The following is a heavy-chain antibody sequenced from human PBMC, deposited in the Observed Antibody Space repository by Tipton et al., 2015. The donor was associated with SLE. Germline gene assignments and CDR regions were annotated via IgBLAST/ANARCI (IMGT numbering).Heavy chain of an antibody. CDR1: GGSISRYY. Sequence: TLSLTCTVSGGSISRYYWNWIRQPPGKGLEWIGYIFYSGSTIYSPSLRSRVTISVDTSKNQFSLKLTSVTAADTAVYYCARDYGDYFDYWGQGTLVTVSS. J-gene: IGHJ4*02. D-gene: IGHD4-17*01. CDR3: ARDYGDYFDY. CDR2: IFYSGST. V-gene: IGHV4-59*01.